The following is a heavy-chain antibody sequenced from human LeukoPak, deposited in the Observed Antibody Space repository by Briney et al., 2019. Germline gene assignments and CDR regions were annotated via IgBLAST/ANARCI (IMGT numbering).Heavy chain of an antibody. CDR2: ISGSGSST. D-gene: IGHD3-3*01. CDR3: AKTLGEFTSAFDI. CDR1: GFTFASYA. Sequence: PGGSLRLSCAASGFTFASYAMTWVRQAPGKGLEWVSLISGSGSSTYYADVVKGRFTISRDNSKNTLYLQMNSLRAEDTAVYYCAKTLGEFTSAFDIWGQGTMVTVSS. J-gene: IGHJ3*02. V-gene: IGHV3-23*01.